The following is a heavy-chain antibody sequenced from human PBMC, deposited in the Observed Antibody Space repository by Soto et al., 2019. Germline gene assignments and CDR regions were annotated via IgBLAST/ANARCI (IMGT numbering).Heavy chain of an antibody. Sequence: SETLSLTCTVSGGSISSGGYYWSWIRQHPGKGLEWIGYIYYSGSTYYNPSLKSRVTISVDTSKNQFSLKLSSVTAADTAVYYCARDRTWGSGYFREDAFDIWGQGTMVTVS. CDR1: GGSISSGGYY. J-gene: IGHJ3*02. CDR3: ARDRTWGSGYFREDAFDI. V-gene: IGHV4-31*03. D-gene: IGHD3-22*01. CDR2: IYYSGST.